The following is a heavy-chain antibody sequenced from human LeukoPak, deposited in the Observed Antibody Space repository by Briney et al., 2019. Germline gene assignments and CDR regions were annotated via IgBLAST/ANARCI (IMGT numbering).Heavy chain of an antibody. V-gene: IGHV3-48*02. CDR1: GFTFSTYR. CDR3: TRDKGYGDYVYWYFDL. CDR2: ISTSSSTI. D-gene: IGHD4-17*01. Sequence: PGGSLRLSCPGTGFTFSTYRMNCLRQAPGKGLEWVSYISTSSSTIYYADSVKGRFTISRDNAKDSLYLQMNSLRDEDTAVYYCTRDKGYGDYVYWYFDLWGRGTLVTVSS. J-gene: IGHJ2*01.